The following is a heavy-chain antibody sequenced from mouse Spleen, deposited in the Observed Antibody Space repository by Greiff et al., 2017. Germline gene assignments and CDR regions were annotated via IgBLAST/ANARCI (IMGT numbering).Heavy chain of an antibody. CDR2: IDPAHGNT. D-gene: IGHD1-1*01. CDR3: ADYYGSRMYFDV. CDR1: GFNIKDTY. J-gene: IGHJ1*01. V-gene: IGHV14-3*02. Sequence: VQLQQSGAELVKPGASVKLSCTASGFNIKDTYMHWVKQRPEQGLEWIGRIDPAHGNTKYDPKFQGKATITADTSSNTAYLKLSSLTSEDTAVYYCADYYGSRMYFDVWGAGTTVTVSS.